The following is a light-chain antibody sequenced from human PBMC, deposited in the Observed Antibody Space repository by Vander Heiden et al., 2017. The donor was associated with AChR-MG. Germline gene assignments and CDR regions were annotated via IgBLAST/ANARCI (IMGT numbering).Light chain of an antibody. Sequence: DTQMTQSPSSLSAFVGDRVTITCRASQTIGGSLSWYQQQPGKAPKLLIYATSSLQGGVPSRFSGSGSGTAFTLTISSLQPEDFATYYCQQSDTTSWTFGQGTKVDFK. CDR1: QTIGGS. CDR2: ATS. J-gene: IGKJ1*01. CDR3: QQSDTTSWT. V-gene: IGKV1-39*01.